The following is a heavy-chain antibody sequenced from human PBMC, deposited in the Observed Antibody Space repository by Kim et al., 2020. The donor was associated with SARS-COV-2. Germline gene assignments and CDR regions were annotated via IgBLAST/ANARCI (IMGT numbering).Heavy chain of an antibody. D-gene: IGHD5-18*01. CDR3: VREKERRTAMNDY. Sequence: YADSVKGRLTISQENAKNSLYLQMNSLRDEDTAVYYCVREKERRTAMNDYWGQGTLVTVSS. V-gene: IGHV3-48*02. J-gene: IGHJ4*02.